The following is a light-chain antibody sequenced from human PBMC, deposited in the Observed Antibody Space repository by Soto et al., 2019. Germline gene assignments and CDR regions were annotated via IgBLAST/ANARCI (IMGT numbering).Light chain of an antibody. Sequence: QSALTQPPSASGSPGQSVTISCTGTSSDVGGYNYVSWYQHHPGKAPKLMIYEVNKRPSGVSDRFSGSKSGNTASLTVSGLQAEDEDDYYCSSYADRNSLGVFGGGTKLTVL. CDR2: EVN. CDR3: SSYADRNSLGV. J-gene: IGLJ2*01. CDR1: SSDVGGYNY. V-gene: IGLV2-8*01.